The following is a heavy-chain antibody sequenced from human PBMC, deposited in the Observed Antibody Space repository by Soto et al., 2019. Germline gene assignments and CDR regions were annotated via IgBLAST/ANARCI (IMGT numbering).Heavy chain of an antibody. CDR2: IGYDGSNK. CDR1: GFTFSSYG. Sequence: QVQLVESGGGVVQPGRSLRLSCAASGFTFSSYGMHWVRQAPGKGLEWVAVIGYDGSNKYYADSVKGRFTISRDNCKNKLYLQMNSLRAEDTAVYYCARELMGESHYYGMDVWGQGTTVTVSS. V-gene: IGHV3-33*01. D-gene: IGHD3-16*01. CDR3: ARELMGESHYYGMDV. J-gene: IGHJ6*02.